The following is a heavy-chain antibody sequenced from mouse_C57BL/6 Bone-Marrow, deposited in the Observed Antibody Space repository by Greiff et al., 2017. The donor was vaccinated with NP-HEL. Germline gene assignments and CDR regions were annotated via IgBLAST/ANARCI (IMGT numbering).Heavy chain of an antibody. J-gene: IGHJ1*03. D-gene: IGHD1-1*02. CDR2: IYPRSGNT. V-gene: IGHV1-81*01. Sequence: VQVVESGAELARPGASVKLSCKASGYTFTSYGISWVKQRTGQGLEWIGEIYPRSGNTYYNEKFKGKATLTADKSSSTAYMELRSLTSEDSAVYFCARGDYGPFSVWGTGTTVTVSS. CDR3: ARGDYGPFSV. CDR1: GYTFTSYG.